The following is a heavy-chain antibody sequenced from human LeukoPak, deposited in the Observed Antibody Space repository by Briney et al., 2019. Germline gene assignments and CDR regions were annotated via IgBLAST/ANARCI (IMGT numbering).Heavy chain of an antibody. CDR3: ARDHDWGVDY. D-gene: IGHD7-27*01. Sequence: GASVKVSCKASGYTFTGYYIHWVRQAPGQGLEWMGWINGKRGDTNYAQNFQDRVTTTRDTSTSTVYMELSRLTVDDTAVYYCARDHDWGVDYWGQGTLVTVSS. CDR1: GYTFTGYY. CDR2: INGKRGDT. J-gene: IGHJ4*02. V-gene: IGHV1-2*02.